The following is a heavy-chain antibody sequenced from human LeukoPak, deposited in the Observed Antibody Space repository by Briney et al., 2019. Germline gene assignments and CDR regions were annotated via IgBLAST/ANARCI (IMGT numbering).Heavy chain of an antibody. V-gene: IGHV3-30*04. D-gene: IGHD3-16*02. CDR1: GFTFSSYA. CDR2: IANDESYK. Sequence: GRSLRLSCAASGFTFSSYAMNWVRQAPGKGLEWVAVIANDESYKHYADSLKGRFTISRDNAKNTLYLQMDTMRVEDTAVYYCARHIVGEQNFDYWSQGTLVTVSS. J-gene: IGHJ4*02. CDR3: ARHIVGEQNFDY.